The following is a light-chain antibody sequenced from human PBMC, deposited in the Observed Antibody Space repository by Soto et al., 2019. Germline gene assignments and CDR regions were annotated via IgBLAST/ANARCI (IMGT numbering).Light chain of an antibody. V-gene: IGKV3-11*01. CDR2: ETS. CDR3: QQRYKWPPIYT. J-gene: IGKJ2*01. Sequence: EIVLTQSPGTLSLSPGERATLSCRASQSVNTYLAWYQHRPGQAPRLLIYETSSRATGIPARFSGSGSGTDFTLTISSLEPEDFGVYYCQQRYKWPPIYTFGQGTNLEIK. CDR1: QSVNTY.